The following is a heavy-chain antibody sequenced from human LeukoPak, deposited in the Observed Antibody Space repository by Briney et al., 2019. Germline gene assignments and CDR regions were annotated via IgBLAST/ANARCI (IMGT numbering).Heavy chain of an antibody. CDR2: IWYDATNK. CDR3: ARHYYDSSGYYKGDY. D-gene: IGHD3-22*01. V-gene: IGHV3-33*01. Sequence: PGGSLRLSCAASGFTFSHYGMHWVRQAPGKGLQWVATIWYDATNKYYEDSVNGRFTISRDNARNSLYLQMNSLRAEDTAVYYCARHYYDSSGYYKGDYWGQGTLVTVSS. CDR1: GFTFSHYG. J-gene: IGHJ4*02.